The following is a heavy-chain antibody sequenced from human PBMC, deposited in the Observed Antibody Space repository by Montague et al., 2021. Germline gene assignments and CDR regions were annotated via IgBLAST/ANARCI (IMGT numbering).Heavy chain of an antibody. D-gene: IGHD7-27*01. CDR3: ARRLGIRAPFDY. J-gene: IGHJ4*02. Sequence: SETLSLTCTVTGGSISEFCWSWIRQSPEKGLEWIGYIYDSGTTNYNPSLKSRVTISADTSMNQFSLNLRSVTAADTAVYSCARRLGIRAPFDYWGQGTLVTVSS. V-gene: IGHV4-59*08. CDR2: IYDSGTT. CDR1: GGSISEFC.